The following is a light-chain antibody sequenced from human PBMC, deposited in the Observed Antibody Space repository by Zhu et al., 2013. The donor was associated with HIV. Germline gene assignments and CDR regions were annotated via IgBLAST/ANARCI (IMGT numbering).Light chain of an antibody. V-gene: IGKV3-15*01. Sequence: EIVMTQSPATLSVSPGERATLSCRASQSVGSALAWYQQKPGQAPGLLIYDASKRATDVPARFSGSGSGTEFTLSISSLQSEDSAIYYCQQFDNWPLTFGGGTKVEIK. CDR2: DAS. CDR3: QQFDNWPLT. CDR1: QSVGSA. J-gene: IGKJ4*01.